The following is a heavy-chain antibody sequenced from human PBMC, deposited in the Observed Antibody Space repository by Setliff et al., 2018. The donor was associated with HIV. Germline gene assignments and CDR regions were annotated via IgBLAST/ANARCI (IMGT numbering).Heavy chain of an antibody. J-gene: IGHJ6*03. D-gene: IGHD2-21*02. V-gene: IGHV1-8*01. CDR3: ASTAISVNYYSGPTYYYLYMDV. CDR1: GYTFTSYD. Sequence: GASVKVSCKAIGYTFTSYDVIWVRQASGQGLEWMGWMPPNSGNTVYAQRFKGRVTLSRDISISTAYMELRGLTAEDTAVYYCASTAISVNYYSGPTYYYLYMDVWCKGTTVTVSS. CDR2: MPPNSGNT.